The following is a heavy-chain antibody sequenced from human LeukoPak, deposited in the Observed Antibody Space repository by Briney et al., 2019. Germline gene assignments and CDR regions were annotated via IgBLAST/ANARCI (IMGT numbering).Heavy chain of an antibody. J-gene: IGHJ4*02. CDR1: GYTFTGYY. CDR2: INPNSGGT. D-gene: IGHD5-12*01. CDR3: AVAGDSGYDSLDY. V-gene: IGHV1-2*06. Sequence: ASVKVSCKASGYTFTGYYMHWVRQAPGQGLEWMGRINPNSGGTNYALKFQGRVTMTRDTSISTAYMELSSLRSEDTAVYYCAVAGDSGYDSLDYWGQGTLVTVSS.